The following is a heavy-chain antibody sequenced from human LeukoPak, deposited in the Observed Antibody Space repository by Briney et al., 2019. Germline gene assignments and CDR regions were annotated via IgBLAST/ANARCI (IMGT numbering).Heavy chain of an antibody. Sequence: PGRSLRLSCAASGFSFSSYDMHWVRQAPGKGLEWVAVISYDGINKYYADSVKGRFTISRDNSKNTLYLQMNSLRAEDTAMYYCAMTINYNSGSYSDYWGQGTLVTVSS. J-gene: IGHJ4*02. CDR2: ISYDGINK. CDR1: GFSFSSYD. V-gene: IGHV3-30*03. CDR3: AMTINYNSGSYSDY. D-gene: IGHD3-10*01.